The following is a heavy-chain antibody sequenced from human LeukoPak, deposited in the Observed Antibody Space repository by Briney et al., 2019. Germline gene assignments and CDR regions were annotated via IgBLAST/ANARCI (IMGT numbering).Heavy chain of an antibody. Sequence: PSETLSLTCAVYGGSFSGYHWSWIRQPPGKGLEWIGEINHSGSTNYNPSLKSRVTISVDTSKNQFSLKLSSVTAADTAVYYCAVVPAANYYYYMDVWGKGTTVTVSS. J-gene: IGHJ6*03. V-gene: IGHV4-34*01. CDR3: AVVPAANYYYYMDV. CDR2: INHSGST. CDR1: GGSFSGYH. D-gene: IGHD2-2*01.